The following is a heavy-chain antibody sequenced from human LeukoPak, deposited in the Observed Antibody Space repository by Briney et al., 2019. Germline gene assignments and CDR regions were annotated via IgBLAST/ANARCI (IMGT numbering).Heavy chain of an antibody. CDR2: IRYDGSNK. D-gene: IGHD2-2*02. CDR3: AKDYGVYCSSTSCYRFDH. V-gene: IGHV3-30*02. CDR1: GFIFSSYG. Sequence: GGSLRLSCAASGFIFSSYGMYWVRQAPGKGLEWVAFIRYDGSNKYYADSVKGRFTISKDNYRNTLYLQMSSLRAEDTAVYYCAKDYGVYCSSTSCYRFDHWGQGTLVTVSS. J-gene: IGHJ4*02.